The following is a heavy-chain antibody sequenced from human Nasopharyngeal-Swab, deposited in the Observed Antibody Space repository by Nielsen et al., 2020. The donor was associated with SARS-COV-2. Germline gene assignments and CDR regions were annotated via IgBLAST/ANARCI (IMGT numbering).Heavy chain of an antibody. CDR2: ISSGGSTT. CDR1: GFTFSDFY. CDR3: VRARRFYGDYNTEAVS. V-gene: IGHV3-11*04. J-gene: IGHJ5*02. Sequence: GESLKISCEASGFTFSDFYMSWNRQAPGKGLEWVSYISSGGSTTYYADSVKGRFTISRDNAKSSLYLQMNSLRDEDTAVYYCVRARRFYGDYNTEAVSWGQGTLVTVSS. D-gene: IGHD4-17*01.